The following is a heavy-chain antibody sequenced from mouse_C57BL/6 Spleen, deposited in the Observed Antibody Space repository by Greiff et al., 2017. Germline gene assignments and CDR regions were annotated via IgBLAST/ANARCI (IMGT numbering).Heavy chain of an antibody. Sequence: EVQLQQSGPELVKPGASVKISCNASGYSFTDYNMNGVKQSNGTSLGWIGVTNPNYGSTSYNQKFQGKAPFTVDQSSRTAYKQRNGQTSEDSADYYCPRGANWYYFDYWGQGTTLTVSS. CDR3: PRGANWYYFDY. D-gene: IGHD1-3*01. V-gene: IGHV1-39*01. J-gene: IGHJ2*01. CDR1: GYSFTDYN. CDR2: TNPNYGST.